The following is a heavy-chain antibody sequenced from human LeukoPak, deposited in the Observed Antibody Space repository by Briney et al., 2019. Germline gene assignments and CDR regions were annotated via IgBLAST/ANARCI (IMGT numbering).Heavy chain of an antibody. CDR3: ARPGNSYYCYYGMDV. CDR2: ISWNSGSI. V-gene: IGHV3-20*04. CDR1: RFSFSAYP. Sequence: PGGSLRLSCAASRFSFSAYPMGWVRRAPGRGLEWVSGISWNSGSIGYADSVKGRFTISRDNAKNSLYLQMNSLRAEDTAVYYCARPGNSYYCYYGMDVWGQGTTVTVSS. D-gene: IGHD4-23*01. J-gene: IGHJ6*02.